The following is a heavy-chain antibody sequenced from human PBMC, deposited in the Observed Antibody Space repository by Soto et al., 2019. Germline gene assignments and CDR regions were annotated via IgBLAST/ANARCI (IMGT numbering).Heavy chain of an antibody. Sequence: SQTLSLTCDIYGDSVSSSSVTWNWIRQSPSRGLEWLGRTYYRSRWYNDYAESVKSRIIINPDTSKNQFSLHLNSVTPDDTAVYYCVRLIGNSWLDFWGQGTLVTVSS. V-gene: IGHV6-1*01. CDR2: TYYRSRWYN. D-gene: IGHD1-26*01. J-gene: IGHJ5*01. CDR3: VRLIGNSWLDF. CDR1: GDSVSSSSVT.